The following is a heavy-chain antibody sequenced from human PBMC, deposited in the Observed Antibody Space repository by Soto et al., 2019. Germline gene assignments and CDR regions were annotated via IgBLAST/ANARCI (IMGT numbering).Heavy chain of an antibody. D-gene: IGHD3-9*01. V-gene: IGHV3-23*01. J-gene: IGHJ1*01. CDR3: AKDVHYDIVTGIEYSAH. CDR2: ISGTGRVT. Sequence: GGSLRLSCAVSGFTFSSYAMSWVRQAPGKGLEWVSGISGTGRVTNYAESVKGRFTISRDNPKNTLSLEMKSLRAEDTAVYYCAKDVHYDIVTGIEYSAHGGKAPLFT. CDR1: GFTFSSYA.